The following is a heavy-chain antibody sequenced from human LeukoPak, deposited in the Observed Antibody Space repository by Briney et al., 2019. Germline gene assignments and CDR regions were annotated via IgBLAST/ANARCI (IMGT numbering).Heavy chain of an antibody. CDR2: INTSGSP. CDR1: GGSFSGYY. CDR3: ENGPMVIKAFDI. D-gene: IGHD3-22*01. Sequence: SETLSLTCAVDGGSFSGYYRSWIRQPPGKGLEWNGEINTSGSPNYNPSLKSRVTISGDASKKQCSLKLSSVTVADTAVYYCENGPMVIKAFDIWGQGTMVTVSS. V-gene: IGHV4-34*01. J-gene: IGHJ3*02.